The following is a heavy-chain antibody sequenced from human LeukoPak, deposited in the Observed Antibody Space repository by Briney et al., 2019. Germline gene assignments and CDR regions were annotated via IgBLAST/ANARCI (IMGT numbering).Heavy chain of an antibody. J-gene: IGHJ1*01. D-gene: IGHD6-13*01. Sequence: SETLSLTCTVSGGSISSYSWSWIRQPPGKGLEWIGYIYYSGSPNYNPSLKSRVTMSLDTSKKQFSLKLSSVTAADTAVYYCARQYRIAAANIDTGLQHWGQGTLVTVSS. CDR1: GGSISSYS. CDR2: IYYSGSP. V-gene: IGHV4-59*08. CDR3: ARQYRIAAANIDTGLQH.